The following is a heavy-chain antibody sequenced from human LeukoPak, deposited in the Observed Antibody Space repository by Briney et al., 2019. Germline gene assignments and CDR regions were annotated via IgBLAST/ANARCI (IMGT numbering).Heavy chain of an antibody. CDR1: GYTFTGYY. V-gene: IGHV1-2*02. CDR2: INPNSGGT. Sequence: ASVKVSCKASGYTFTGYYMHWVRQAPGQGLEWMGWINPNSGGTNYAQKFQGRVTMTRDTSISTAYMELSRLRSDDTAVYYCARSPGSKYRLYWFDPWGQGTLVTVSS. CDR3: ARSPGSKYRLYWFDP. J-gene: IGHJ5*02. D-gene: IGHD2-15*01.